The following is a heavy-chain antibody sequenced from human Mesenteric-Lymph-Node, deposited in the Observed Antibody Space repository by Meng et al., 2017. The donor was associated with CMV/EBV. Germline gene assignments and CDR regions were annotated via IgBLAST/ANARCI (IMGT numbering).Heavy chain of an antibody. CDR3: ARRGNRRYCSSAGCYNLVALDY. J-gene: IGHJ4*02. V-gene: IGHV3-7*03. Sequence: GESLKISCAASGFTFSSYWMSWVRQAPGKGLEWVANIKQDGSEKYYVDSVKGRFTISRDNAERTVFLQMDSLRAEDTAVYYCARRGNRRYCSSAGCYNLVALDYWGQGTLVTVSS. CDR2: IKQDGSEK. CDR1: GFTFSSYW. D-gene: IGHD2-2*02.